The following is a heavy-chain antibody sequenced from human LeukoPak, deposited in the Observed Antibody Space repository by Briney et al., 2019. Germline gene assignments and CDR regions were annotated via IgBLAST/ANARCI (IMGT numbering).Heavy chain of an antibody. CDR2: IYYSGST. J-gene: IGHJ4*02. CDR1: GGSISSSRDY. V-gene: IGHV4-39*07. D-gene: IGHD3-22*01. CDR3: ARENDYYDSSGYVDY. Sequence: KPSETLSLTCTVSGGSISSSRDYWAWIRQPPGKGLEWIANIYYSGSTYYSPSLKSRVTISVDTSKNQFSLKLSSVTAADTAVYYCARENDYYDSSGYVDYWGQGTLVTVSS.